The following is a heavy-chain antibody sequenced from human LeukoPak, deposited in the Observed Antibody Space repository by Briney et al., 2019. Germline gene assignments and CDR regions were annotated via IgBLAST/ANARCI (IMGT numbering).Heavy chain of an antibody. V-gene: IGHV3-53*01. CDR2: IYSGGST. J-gene: IGHJ6*02. Sequence: GGSLRLSCAASGFTVSSNYMSWVRQAPGKGLEWVSVIYSGGSTYYADSVKGRFTISRDNSKNTLYLQMNSLRAGDTAVYYCARNRGEGYDFWSGYQSYYYYGMDVWGQGTTVTVSS. CDR1: GFTVSSNY. D-gene: IGHD3-3*01. CDR3: ARNRGEGYDFWSGYQSYYYYGMDV.